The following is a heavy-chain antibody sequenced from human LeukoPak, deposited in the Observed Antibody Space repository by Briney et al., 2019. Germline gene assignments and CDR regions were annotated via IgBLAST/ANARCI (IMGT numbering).Heavy chain of an antibody. V-gene: IGHV3-23*01. CDR3: AKWAYYDFWSGHYKSHFDS. Sequence: GGSLRVSCVVSGFTFKNYAMSWVRQAPGKGLECVSSIRDRGNGTDYADSVKGRFTVSRDNSKNTLYLHMNTLSAEDTAVYYCAKWAYYDFWSGHYKSHFDSWGQGTLVTVSP. J-gene: IGHJ4*02. CDR2: IRDRGNGT. D-gene: IGHD3-3*01. CDR1: GFTFKNYA.